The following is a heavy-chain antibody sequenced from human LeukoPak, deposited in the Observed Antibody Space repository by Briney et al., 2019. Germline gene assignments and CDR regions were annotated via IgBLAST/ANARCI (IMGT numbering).Heavy chain of an antibody. D-gene: IGHD6-13*01. CDR2: INHSGST. Sequence: SETLSLTCAVYGGSFSGYYWSWIRHPPGKGLEWIGEINHSGSTNYNPSLKSRVTISVDTSKNQFSLKLSSVTAADTAVYYCAGVRRSSSWYDWFDPWGQGTLVTVSS. J-gene: IGHJ5*02. CDR1: GGSFSGYY. CDR3: AGVRRSSSWYDWFDP. V-gene: IGHV4-34*01.